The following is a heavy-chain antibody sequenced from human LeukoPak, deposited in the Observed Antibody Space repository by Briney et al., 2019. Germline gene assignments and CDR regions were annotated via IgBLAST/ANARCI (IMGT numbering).Heavy chain of an antibody. CDR1: GGSISSSNW. J-gene: IGHJ4*02. D-gene: IGHD6-19*01. V-gene: IGHV4-4*02. CDR2: IYHSGST. Sequence: SETLSPTCAVSGGSISSSNWWSWVRQPPGKGLEWIGEIYHSGSTNYNPSLKSRVTISVDKSKNQFSLKLSSVTAADTAVYYCARIRAGTRKYYFDYWGQGTLVTVSS. CDR3: ARIRAGTRKYYFDY.